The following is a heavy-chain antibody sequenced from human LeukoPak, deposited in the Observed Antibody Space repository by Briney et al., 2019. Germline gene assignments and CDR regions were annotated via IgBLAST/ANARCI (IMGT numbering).Heavy chain of an antibody. Sequence: GGPLRLSCAASGFTFDDYAMHWVRQAPGKGLEWVSLISGDGGSTYYADSVKGRFTISRDNSKNSLYLQMNSLRTEDTALYYCAKDAYDSSGYYYGYWGQGTLVTVSS. D-gene: IGHD3-22*01. CDR3: AKDAYDSSGYYYGY. V-gene: IGHV3-43*02. J-gene: IGHJ4*02. CDR2: ISGDGGST. CDR1: GFTFDDYA.